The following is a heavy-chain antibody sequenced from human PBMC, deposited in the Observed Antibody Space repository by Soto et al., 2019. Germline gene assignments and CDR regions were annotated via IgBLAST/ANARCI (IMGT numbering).Heavy chain of an antibody. CDR2: INHSGST. V-gene: IGHV4-34*01. CDR3: ASRYYYYYGMDV. J-gene: IGHJ6*02. Sequence: SSETLSLTCAVYGGSFSGYYWSWIRQPPGKGLEWIGEINHSGSTNYNPSLKSRVTISVDTSKNQFSLKLSSVTAADTAVYYCASRYYYYYGMDVWGQGTTVTVSS. CDR1: GGSFSGYY.